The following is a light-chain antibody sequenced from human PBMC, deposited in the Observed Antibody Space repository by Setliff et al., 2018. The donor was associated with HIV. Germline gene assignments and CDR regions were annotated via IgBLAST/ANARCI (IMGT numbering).Light chain of an antibody. V-gene: IGLV2-14*01. CDR3: SSYTSSTTLWV. Sequence: QSALTQPASVSGSPGQSITISCTGTSSDVGGYNYVSWYQQHPGKVPKLMISEVSNRPSGVSNRFSGSKSGNTASLTISGLQAEDEADYYCSSYTSSTTLWVFGGGTKVTVL. CDR2: EVS. CDR1: SSDVGGYNY. J-gene: IGLJ3*02.